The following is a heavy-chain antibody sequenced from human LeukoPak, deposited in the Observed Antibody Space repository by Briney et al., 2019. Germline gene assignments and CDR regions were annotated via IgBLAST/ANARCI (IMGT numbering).Heavy chain of an antibody. D-gene: IGHD2-15*01. CDR2: IYYSGST. Sequence: SQTLSLTCTVSGGSISSGDYYWGWIRQPPGKGLEWIVYIYYSGSTYYNPSLKSRVTISVDTSKNQFSLKLSSVTAADTAVYYCARDGYCSGGSCYYFDYWGQGTLVTVSS. CDR3: ARDGYCSGGSCYYFDY. CDR1: GGSISSGDYY. V-gene: IGHV4-30-4*01. J-gene: IGHJ4*02.